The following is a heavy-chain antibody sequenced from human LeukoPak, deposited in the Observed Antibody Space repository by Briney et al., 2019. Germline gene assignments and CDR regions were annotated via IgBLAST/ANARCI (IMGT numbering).Heavy chain of an antibody. CDR3: ARAGYTSTWTFDY. CDR2: IYSTGST. V-gene: IGHV4-4*07. J-gene: IGHJ4*02. D-gene: IGHD6-13*01. Sequence: SGTLSLTCSVSGCSIRSYFWSWIRQSAGKGLEDIGRIYSTGSTNYSPSLKSRVSMSVDTSKNQFSLTLRSVTAADTAIYYCARAGYTSTWTFDYWGQGILVTVSS. CDR1: GCSIRSYF.